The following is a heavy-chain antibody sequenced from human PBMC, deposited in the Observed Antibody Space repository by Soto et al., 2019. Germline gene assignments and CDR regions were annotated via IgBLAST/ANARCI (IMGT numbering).Heavy chain of an antibody. CDR3: ARVFPGIAVAGTRQRGWFDP. CDR2: INPNSGGT. Sequence: ASVKVSCKASGYTFTGYYMHWVRQAPGQGLEWMGWINPNSGGTNYAQKFQGWVTMTRDTSISTAYMELSRLRSDDTAVYYCARVFPGIAVAGTRQRGWFDPWGQGTLVTVSS. D-gene: IGHD6-19*01. V-gene: IGHV1-2*04. CDR1: GYTFTGYY. J-gene: IGHJ5*02.